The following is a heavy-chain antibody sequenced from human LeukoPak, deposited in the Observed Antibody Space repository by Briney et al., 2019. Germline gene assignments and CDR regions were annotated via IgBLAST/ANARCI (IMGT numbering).Heavy chain of an antibody. J-gene: IGHJ4*02. CDR1: GFTFSSYA. D-gene: IGHD4-17*01. CDR3: ARGGPSNGDYSSFDY. Sequence: GGSLRLSCAASGFTFSSYAMSWVRQAPGKGLEWVSSISDSDGSTYYADSVKGRFTISRDNSKSTLYLQMNSLRAEDAAVYCCARGGPSNGDYSSFDYWGQGTLVTVSS. CDR2: ISDSDGST. V-gene: IGHV3-23*01.